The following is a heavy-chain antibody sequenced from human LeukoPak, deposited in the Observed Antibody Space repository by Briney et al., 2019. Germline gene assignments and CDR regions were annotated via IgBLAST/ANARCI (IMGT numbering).Heavy chain of an antibody. J-gene: IGHJ4*02. D-gene: IGHD5-24*01. CDR3: ARDETRDGYNFDY. CDR2: IYTSGST. Sequence: SETLSLTCTVSGGSISSGSYYWSWIQQPAGKGLEWIGRIYTSGSTNYNPSLKSRVTISVDTSKNQFSLKLSSVTAADTAVYYCARDETRDGYNFDYWGQGTLVTVSS. CDR1: GGSISSGSYY. V-gene: IGHV4-61*02.